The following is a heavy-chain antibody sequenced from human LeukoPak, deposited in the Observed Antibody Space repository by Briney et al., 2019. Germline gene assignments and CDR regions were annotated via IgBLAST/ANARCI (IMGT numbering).Heavy chain of an antibody. CDR3: ARAHSNCYYYGMDV. CDR2: ISSSGSNT. J-gene: IGHJ6*02. Sequence: GGSLRLSCAASEFTYGMNWVRQAPGKGLECVSAISSSGSNTYYADSVKGRFTISRDNSKNTLYLQMNSLRAEDTAVYYCARAHSNCYYYGMDVWGQGTTVTVSS. V-gene: IGHV3-23*01. CDR1: EFTYG. D-gene: IGHD4-11*01.